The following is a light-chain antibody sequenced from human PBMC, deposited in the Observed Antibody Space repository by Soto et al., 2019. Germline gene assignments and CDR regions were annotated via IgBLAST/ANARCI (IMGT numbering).Light chain of an antibody. Sequence: EIVMAQSPATLSVSPGERVTLSCRASHTVSSNLAWYQQKPGQGPRLLIYGASTRATGVPARFSGSGSGTEFTLPFSGLQSEDFATYYCQQLKGYPFTFGPGTKVDI. CDR2: GAS. J-gene: IGKJ3*01. CDR1: HTVSSN. CDR3: QQLKGYPFT. V-gene: IGKV3-15*01.